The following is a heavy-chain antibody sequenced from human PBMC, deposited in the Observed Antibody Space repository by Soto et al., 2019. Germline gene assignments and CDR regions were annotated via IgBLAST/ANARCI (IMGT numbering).Heavy chain of an antibody. V-gene: IGHV4-59*01. Sequence: SETLSLTCTVSGDSIRPYYWTWIRQPPGKGLEWIGYVYYSGSVNYKSSLKSRVTMSVDTSKNQFSLRLNSVTAADTAVYFCARVTYDSFTAYSYYFDYWGQGTLVTVSS. CDR3: ARVTYDSFTAYSYYFDY. CDR1: GDSIRPYY. J-gene: IGHJ4*02. CDR2: VYYSGSV. D-gene: IGHD3-9*01.